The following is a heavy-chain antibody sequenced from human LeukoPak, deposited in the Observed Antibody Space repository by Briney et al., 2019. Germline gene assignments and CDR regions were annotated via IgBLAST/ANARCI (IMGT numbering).Heavy chain of an antibody. D-gene: IGHD1-26*01. CDR1: GDSISTSKSY. V-gene: IGHV4-61*05. CDR3: ARVGSPKRYYYYYMDV. CDR2: IYYSGST. J-gene: IGHJ6*03. Sequence: MSSETLSLTCTVSGDSISTSKSYWGWIRQPPLKGLEWIGYIYYSGSTNYNPSLKSRVTISVDTSKNQFSLKLSSVTAADTAVYYCARVGSPKRYYYYYMDVWGKGTTVTISS.